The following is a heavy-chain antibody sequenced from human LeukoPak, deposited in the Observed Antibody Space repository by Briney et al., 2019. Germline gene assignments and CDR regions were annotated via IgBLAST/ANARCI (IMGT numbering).Heavy chain of an antibody. CDR3: ASYYIESGLL. CDR2: IYYSGST. CDR1: GGSISSYY. J-gene: IGHJ4*02. V-gene: IGHV4-59*12. Sequence: SETLSLTCTVSGGSISSYYWSWIRQPPGKGLEWIGYIYYSGSTNYNPSLKSRVTISVDTSKNQFSLKLSSVTAADTAVYYCASYYIESGLLWGQGTLVTVSS. D-gene: IGHD3-10*01.